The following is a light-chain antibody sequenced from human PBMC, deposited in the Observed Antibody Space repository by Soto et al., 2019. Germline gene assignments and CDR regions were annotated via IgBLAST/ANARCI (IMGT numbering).Light chain of an antibody. CDR2: GAS. J-gene: IGKJ4*01. CDR1: QSVSSN. Sequence: EIVMTQSPATLSVSPGERATLSCRASQSVSSNLAWYQQKPGQAPRLLIYGASTRATGIPARCSGSGSGTEFTLTISSLQSEEFAVYYCQQYNNWPLTFGGGTKVEI. CDR3: QQYNNWPLT. V-gene: IGKV3-15*01.